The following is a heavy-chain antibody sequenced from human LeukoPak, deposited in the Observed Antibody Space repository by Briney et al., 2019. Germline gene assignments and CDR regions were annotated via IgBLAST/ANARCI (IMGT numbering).Heavy chain of an antibody. Sequence: PSETLSLTCTVSGGSISSYYWSWIRQPPGNGLEWIGNIYYSGSTNYNPSLKSRVTISIDTSKNQFSLKLGSVTAADTAVYYCARHSRLRRLGFWYFDLWGRGTLVTVSS. CDR2: IYYSGST. CDR3: ARHSRLRRLGFWYFDL. V-gene: IGHV4-59*08. CDR1: GGSISSYY. J-gene: IGHJ2*01. D-gene: IGHD7-27*01.